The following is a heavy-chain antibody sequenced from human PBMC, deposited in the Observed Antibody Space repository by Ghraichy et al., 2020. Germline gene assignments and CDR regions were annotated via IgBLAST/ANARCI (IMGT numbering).Heavy chain of an antibody. J-gene: IGHJ4*02. Sequence: LSLTCAGSGFDFSRYGMNWGRQAPGKGLEWLSYISVTGGSAIQYAASVRGQFTISRDNAKNSLFLQMNSLRDEDTAVYFCTSLVLRVPQEDDWGQGTLVTVSS. V-gene: IGHV3-48*02. CDR3: TSLVLRVPQEDD. CDR2: ISVTGGSAI. D-gene: IGHD3-10*01. CDR1: GFDFSRYG.